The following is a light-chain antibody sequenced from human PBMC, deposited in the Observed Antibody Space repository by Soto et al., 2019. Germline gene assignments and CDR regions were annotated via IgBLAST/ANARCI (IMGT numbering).Light chain of an antibody. CDR2: GVS. J-gene: IGLJ1*01. CDR3: ASYRQTNAFV. V-gene: IGLV2-14*03. Sequence: QSVLTQPASLSGSPGQSITISCPGTRRDSRFYNYVSWYQQYPGTAPRLIIYGVSYRPTGVSDRFSGSKSSITAALTIFGIQPYDKAHYYCASYRQTNAFVFGTGTKVTVL. CDR1: RRDSRFYNY.